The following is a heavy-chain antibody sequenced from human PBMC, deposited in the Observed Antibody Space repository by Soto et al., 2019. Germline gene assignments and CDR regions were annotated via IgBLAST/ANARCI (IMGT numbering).Heavy chain of an antibody. J-gene: IGHJ6*02. Sequence: QVQLQESGPGLVKPSQTLSLTCTVSGGSISSGGYYWSWIRQHPGKGLEWIGYIYYSGSTYYNPSLKSRVTISVDTSKNQFSLKLSSVTAADTAVYYCARDSAPDCSSTSCYTADYGMDVWGQGTTVTVSS. CDR1: GGSISSGGYY. CDR2: IYYSGST. V-gene: IGHV4-31*03. CDR3: ARDSAPDCSSTSCYTADYGMDV. D-gene: IGHD2-2*02.